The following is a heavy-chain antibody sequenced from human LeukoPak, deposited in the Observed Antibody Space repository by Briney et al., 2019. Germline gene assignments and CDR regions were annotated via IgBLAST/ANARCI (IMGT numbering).Heavy chain of an antibody. V-gene: IGHV3-74*01. D-gene: IGHD1-26*01. J-gene: IGHJ4*02. Sequence: GGSLRLSCAASGFTLSSYWMHWVRQAPGKGLVWVSRIASDGSTVYADSVKGRFTISRDNAKDTVYLQMNSLRVEDSAVYYCIGSGGWPGYWGQGTLVTVSS. CDR2: IASDGST. CDR1: GFTLSSYW. CDR3: IGSGGWPGY.